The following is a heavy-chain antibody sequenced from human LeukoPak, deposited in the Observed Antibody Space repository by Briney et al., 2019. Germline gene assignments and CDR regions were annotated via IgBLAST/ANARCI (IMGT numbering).Heavy chain of an antibody. V-gene: IGHV3-30*02. CDR3: VKGIAVAGTELAD. J-gene: IGHJ4*02. CDR1: GFTFSSYA. Sequence: GGSLRLSCAASGFTFSSYAMHWVRQAPGKGLEWVSFIRYDGSIKYYADSVEGRFTISRDNSKNTLYLQMNSLRADDTAVYYCVKGIAVAGTELADWGQGTLVTVSA. D-gene: IGHD6-19*01. CDR2: IRYDGSIK.